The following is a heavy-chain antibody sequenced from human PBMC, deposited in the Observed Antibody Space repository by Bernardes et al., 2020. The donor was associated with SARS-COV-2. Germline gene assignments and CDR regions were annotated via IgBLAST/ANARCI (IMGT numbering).Heavy chain of an antibody. CDR2: ISSSSSTI. J-gene: IGHJ4*02. V-gene: IGHV3-48*01. Sequence: GGSLRLSCAASGFTFSSYSMNWVRQAPGKGLEWVSYISSSSSTIYYADSVKGRFTISRDNAKNSLYLQMNSLRAEDTAVYYCARDSGFSDIVVVVDFDYWGQGTLVTVSS. D-gene: IGHD2-15*01. CDR3: ARDSGFSDIVVVVDFDY. CDR1: GFTFSSYS.